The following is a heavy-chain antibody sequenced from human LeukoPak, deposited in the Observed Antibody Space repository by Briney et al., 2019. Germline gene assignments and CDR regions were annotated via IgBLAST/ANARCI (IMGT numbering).Heavy chain of an antibody. V-gene: IGHV3-21*01. J-gene: IGHJ4*02. CDR1: GFTFSSYS. CDR3: ARVGGGDGSGWSTTDY. D-gene: IGHD6-19*01. Sequence: GGSLRLSCAASGFTFSSYSMNWVRQAPGKGLEWVSSISSSSSYIYYADSVKGRFTISRDNAKNSLYLQMNSLRVEDTAMYYRARVGGGDGSGWSTTDYWGQGTLVTISS. CDR2: ISSSSSYI.